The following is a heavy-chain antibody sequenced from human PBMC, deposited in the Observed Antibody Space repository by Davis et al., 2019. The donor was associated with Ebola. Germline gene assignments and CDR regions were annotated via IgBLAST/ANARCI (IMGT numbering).Heavy chain of an antibody. J-gene: IGHJ5*02. CDR3: ARNYDTLTGYYASWFDT. Sequence: GESLKISCAASGFSVSGNYVSWVRQAPGQGLGWVAVLYRGGDTYYADSVKGRFITSRDDSKNTVYLEMNRLRAEDTGVYFCARNYDTLTGYYASWFDTWGQGTLVTVAS. CDR2: LYRGGDT. D-gene: IGHD3-9*01. V-gene: IGHV3-66*01. CDR1: GFSVSGNY.